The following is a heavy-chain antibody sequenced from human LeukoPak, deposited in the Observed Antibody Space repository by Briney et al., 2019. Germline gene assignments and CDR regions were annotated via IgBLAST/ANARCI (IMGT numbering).Heavy chain of an antibody. V-gene: IGHV3-48*04. CDR3: ARDLEMVTISSGDF. CDR1: GFTFSSYW. D-gene: IGHD5-24*01. Sequence: GGSLRLSCAASGFTFSSYWMSWVRQAPGKGLEWVSYISSSGSTIYYADSVKGRFTISRDNAKNSLYLQMNSLRAEDTAMYYCARDLEMVTISSGDFWGQGTLVTVSS. J-gene: IGHJ4*02. CDR2: ISSSGSTI.